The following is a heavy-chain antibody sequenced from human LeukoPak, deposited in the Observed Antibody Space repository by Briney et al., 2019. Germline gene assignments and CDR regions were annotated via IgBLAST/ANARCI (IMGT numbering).Heavy chain of an antibody. CDR2: VSSSGGFI. CDR1: GFSFSGYT. Sequence: PGGSLRPSCAVSGFSFSGYTTKGVPQAPGKGLQWVSSVSSSGGFIYYADSVKGRFTISRDNPMNSLYLQMNALRAEDTAVYYCARGLFELTTTDALDIRGRGTMVTVSS. CDR3: ARGLFELTTTDALDI. J-gene: IGHJ3*02. D-gene: IGHD4-11*01. V-gene: IGHV3-21*01.